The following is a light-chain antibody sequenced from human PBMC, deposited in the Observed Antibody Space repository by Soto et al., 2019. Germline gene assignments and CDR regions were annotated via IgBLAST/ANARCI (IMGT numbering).Light chain of an antibody. J-gene: IGKJ1*01. V-gene: IGKV3-15*01. CDR3: QQYSASPRT. CDR2: GAS. CDR1: QSVSSN. Sequence: IVMTQSPATLSVSPGERATLSFRASQSVSSNLAWYQQKPGQAPRLLIYGASTRATGIPAKFSGSGSGTEFTLTISSLQSEDFAVYYCQQYSASPRTFGQGTKVDIK.